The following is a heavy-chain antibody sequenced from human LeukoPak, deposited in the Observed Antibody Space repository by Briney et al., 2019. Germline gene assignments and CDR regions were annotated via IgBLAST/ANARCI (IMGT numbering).Heavy chain of an antibody. V-gene: IGHV5-51*01. CDR2: IYPGDSDT. J-gene: IGHJ4*02. CDR3: ARLRGRYSYGSLDLDY. CDR1: GYSFTSYW. D-gene: IGHD5-18*01. Sequence: GESLKISCKGSGYSFTSYWIGWVRQMPGKGLEWMGIIYPGDSDTRYSPSFQGQVTISADKSISTAYLQWSSLKASDTAMHYCARLRGRYSYGSLDLDYWGQGTLVTVSS.